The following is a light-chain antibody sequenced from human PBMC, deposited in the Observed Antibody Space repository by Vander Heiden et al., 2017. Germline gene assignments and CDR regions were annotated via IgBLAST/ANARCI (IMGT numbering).Light chain of an antibody. Sequence: SYELTQPPSVSVSPGQTARITCSGDALPKQYAFWYQQKPGQAPVLVMYNDSERSSGIPDRFSGSSSGTTVTFTISGVQAEDEADYYCQSADSSGADWVFGGGTKLTVL. CDR3: QSADSSGADWV. CDR2: NDS. J-gene: IGLJ3*02. V-gene: IGLV3-25*03. CDR1: ALPKQY.